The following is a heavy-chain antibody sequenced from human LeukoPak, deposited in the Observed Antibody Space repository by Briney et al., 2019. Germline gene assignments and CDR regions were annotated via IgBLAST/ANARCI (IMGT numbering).Heavy chain of an antibody. Sequence: ASVEVYCKASRYTFTDYGVNWVRQAPGQGLEWMGWIKAYNGNTNYAQKLQGRFTMPTDTSTSTGYMEPRSLRSDDTAVYYCARDVVVPAAMSSNYYYYMDVWGKGTTVTISS. J-gene: IGHJ6*03. CDR3: ARDVVVPAAMSSNYYYYMDV. CDR2: IKAYNGNT. D-gene: IGHD2-2*01. V-gene: IGHV1-18*01. CDR1: RYTFTDYG.